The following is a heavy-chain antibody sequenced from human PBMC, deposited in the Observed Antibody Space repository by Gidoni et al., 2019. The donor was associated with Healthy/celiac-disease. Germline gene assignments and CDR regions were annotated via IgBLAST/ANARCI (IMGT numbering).Heavy chain of an antibody. CDR2: IGTAGDT. V-gene: IGHV3-13*01. D-gene: IGHD3-16*01. J-gene: IGHJ3*02. CDR1: GFTFSSYD. CDR3: ARGYGWGLTYAFDI. Sequence: EVQLVESGGGLVQPGGSLRLSCAASGFTFSSYDMHWVRQAPGKGLEWVSAIGTAGDTYYPGSVKGRFTISRENAKNSLYLQMNSLRAGDTAVYYCARGYGWGLTYAFDIWGQGTMVTVSS.